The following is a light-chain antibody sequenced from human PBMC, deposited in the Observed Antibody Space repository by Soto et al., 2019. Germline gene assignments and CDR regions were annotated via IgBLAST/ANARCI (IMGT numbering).Light chain of an antibody. CDR3: QQYSSSPIT. V-gene: IGKV3D-20*01. J-gene: IGKJ5*01. CDR2: EAS. CDR1: QSVSSNF. Sequence: IVLTQSPATLYLGRGEIATLCWWASQSVSSNFLAWYQQKPGLAPSLLVYEASSRVTGIPERFSGSGSGTDFTLTISRLEPEDFAVYYCQQYSSSPITFGQGTRLEIK.